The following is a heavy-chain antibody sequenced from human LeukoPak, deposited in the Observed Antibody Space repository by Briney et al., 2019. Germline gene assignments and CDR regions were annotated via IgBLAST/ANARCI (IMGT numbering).Heavy chain of an antibody. D-gene: IGHD6-13*01. CDR3: AKDMVAAANWFDP. CDR2: ISYDESDK. CDR1: GFTFSNYG. J-gene: IGHJ5*02. Sequence: GRSLRLSCAASGFTFSNYGMHWVRQAPGKGLEWVAVISYDESDKYYADSVKGRFTISRDTSRNTVYLQMNSLRPEDTAVYYCAKDMVAAANWFDPWGQGTLVTVSS. V-gene: IGHV3-30*18.